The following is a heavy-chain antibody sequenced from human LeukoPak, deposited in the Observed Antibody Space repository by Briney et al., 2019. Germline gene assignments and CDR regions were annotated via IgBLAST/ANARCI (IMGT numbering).Heavy chain of an antibody. J-gene: IGHJ5*02. CDR3: ARGMRIAVAGYWFDP. Sequence: PSETPSLTCSVSGGSIDTFFWTWIRQPPGKGLEWVGYVSYVGTSYNLSLKSRLTISLDTSRTQFFLNLTSVTAADTGVYYCARGMRIAVAGYWFDPWGQGTLVTVSS. CDR2: VSYVGT. V-gene: IGHV4-59*01. CDR1: GGSIDTFF. D-gene: IGHD6-19*01.